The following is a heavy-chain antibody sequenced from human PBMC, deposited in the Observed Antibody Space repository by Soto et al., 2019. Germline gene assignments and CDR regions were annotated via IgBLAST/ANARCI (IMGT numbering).Heavy chain of an antibody. CDR1: DGSFSDYY. V-gene: IGHV4-34*01. CDR2: FKHSGGT. CDR3: ARQVVGLAVTQD. J-gene: IGHJ4*02. D-gene: IGHD6-19*01. Sequence: QVHLQQWGAGLLKPSETLSLTCGVYDGSFSDYYWSWIRQPPGKGLEWIGEFKHSGGTNYSPSLKSRVTILGETSNNQFSLKLTSVTAADTAMYYCARQVVGLAVTQDWGQGTLVTVSS.